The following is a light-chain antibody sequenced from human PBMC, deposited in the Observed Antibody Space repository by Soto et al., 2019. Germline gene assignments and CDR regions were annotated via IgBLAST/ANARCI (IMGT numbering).Light chain of an antibody. J-gene: IGLJ7*01. CDR2: EDN. CDR3: QSYDTRNVV. CDR1: SGNIVSNY. V-gene: IGLV6-57*03. Sequence: NFMLTQPHSVSESPGKPVTISCTRSSGNIVSNYVQWYQQRPGSAPTTVIFEDNQRPSGVPDRFSGSIDSSSNSASLTISGLKTEAEADYYCQSYDTRNVVFGAGTQLTVL.